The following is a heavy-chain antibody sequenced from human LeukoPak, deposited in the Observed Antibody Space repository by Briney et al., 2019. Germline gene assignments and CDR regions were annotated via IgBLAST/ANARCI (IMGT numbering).Heavy chain of an antibody. D-gene: IGHD6-6*01. J-gene: IGHJ4*02. V-gene: IGHV4-39*01. CDR3: ASRMAVRPKYYFDS. CDR2: IYYSGNT. Sequence: SETLSLACTVSGGSLSSSSYYWGWIRQPPGRGLEWIGNIYYSGNTFYNPSLESRVTISVDTSKNQFSLKLTSVTAADTAVYYCASRMAVRPKYYFDSWGPGILVTVSS. CDR1: GGSLSSSSYY.